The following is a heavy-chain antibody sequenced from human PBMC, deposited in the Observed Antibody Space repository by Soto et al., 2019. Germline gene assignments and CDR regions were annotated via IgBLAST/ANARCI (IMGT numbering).Heavy chain of an antibody. V-gene: IGHV4-30-2*01. CDR2: IYSSGRS. Sequence: SETLSLTCAVSGASISNGDYSWSWVRQPPGRALEWIGYIYSSGRSDYNPSLKRRVTISIDRSKNQFSLRLTSVTAADAAVYYCARGREGPFFDFWGQGALVT. CDR1: GASISNGDYS. CDR3: ARGREGPFFDF. J-gene: IGHJ5*01.